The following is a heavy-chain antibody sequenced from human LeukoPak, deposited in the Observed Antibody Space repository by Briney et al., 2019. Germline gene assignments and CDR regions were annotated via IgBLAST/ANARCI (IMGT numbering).Heavy chain of an antibody. CDR2: IYYSGST. Sequence: SETLSLTCTVSGGSISSSSYYWGWIRQPPGKGLEWIGSIYYSGSTYYNPSLKSRVTISVDTSKDQFSLKLSSVTAADTAVYYCARLLRYFDWLSGNGPYYFDYWGQGTLVTVSS. D-gene: IGHD3-9*01. V-gene: IGHV4-39*07. CDR1: GGSISSSSYY. CDR3: ARLLRYFDWLSGNGPYYFDY. J-gene: IGHJ4*02.